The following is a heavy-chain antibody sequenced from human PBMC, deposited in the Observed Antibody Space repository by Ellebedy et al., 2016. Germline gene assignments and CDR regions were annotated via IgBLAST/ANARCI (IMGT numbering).Heavy chain of an antibody. J-gene: IGHJ3*02. Sequence: GESLKISCAASGFTFSSYGMHWVRQAPGKGLEWVSSIGLNDGNTYFADSVKGRFTLSRDNSNNTLYLQMNSLRAEDTGVYYCAKTFGGSLYDASDIWGQGTMVTVSS. D-gene: IGHD1-26*01. CDR1: GFTFSSYG. CDR2: IGLNDGNT. V-gene: IGHV3-23*01. CDR3: AKTFGGSLYDASDI.